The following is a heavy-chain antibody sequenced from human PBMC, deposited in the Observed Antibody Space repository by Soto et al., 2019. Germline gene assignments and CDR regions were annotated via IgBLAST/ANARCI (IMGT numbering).Heavy chain of an antibody. CDR2: INAGNGNT. Sequence: ASVKVSCKASGYTFTSYAMHWVRQAPGQRLEWMGWINAGNGNTKYSQKFQGRVTITRDTSASTAYMELSSLRSEDTAVYYCARSSSSHQYYYFDYWGQGTLVTVSS. V-gene: IGHV1-3*01. J-gene: IGHJ4*02. D-gene: IGHD2-15*01. CDR1: GYTFTSYA. CDR3: ARSSSSHQYYYFDY.